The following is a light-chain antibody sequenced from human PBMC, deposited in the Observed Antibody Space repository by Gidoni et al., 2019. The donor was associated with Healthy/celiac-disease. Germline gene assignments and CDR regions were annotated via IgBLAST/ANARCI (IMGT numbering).Light chain of an antibody. CDR2: AAS. CDR1: QSISSY. V-gene: IGKV1-39*01. CDR3: QQSYSTPRT. Sequence: DIQLPQSPSSLSASVGGRFTITCRASQSISSYLNWYQQKPGKAPKLLIYAASSLQSGVPSRFSGSGSGTDFTLTISRLQPEDCATYYCQQSYSTPRTFGQGTKVEIK. J-gene: IGKJ1*01.